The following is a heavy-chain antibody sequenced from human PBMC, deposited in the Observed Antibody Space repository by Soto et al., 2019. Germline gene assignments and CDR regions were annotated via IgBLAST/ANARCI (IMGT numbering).Heavy chain of an antibody. J-gene: IGHJ6*03. CDR2: IWYDGSNK. CDR1: GFTFSSYG. Sequence: GGSLRLSCAASGFTFSSYGMHWVRQAPGKGLEWVAVIWYDGSNKYYADSVKGRFTISRDNSKNTLYLQMNSLRAEDTAVYYCARDAAIVVVPAAYSSYSTDFWCKGLMVTLPS. CDR3: ARDAAIVVVPAAYSSYSTDF. V-gene: IGHV3-33*01. D-gene: IGHD2-2*01.